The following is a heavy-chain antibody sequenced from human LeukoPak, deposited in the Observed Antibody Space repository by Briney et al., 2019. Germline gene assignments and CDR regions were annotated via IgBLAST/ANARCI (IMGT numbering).Heavy chain of an antibody. CDR1: GGSISSSSYY. V-gene: IGHV4-61*05. CDR3: ARGPVWLDVSGWYSRGLDY. D-gene: IGHD6-19*01. J-gene: IGHJ4*02. Sequence: SETLSLTCTVSGGSISSSSYYWGWIRQPPGKGLEWIGYIYYSGSTNYNPSLKSRVTISVDTSKNQFSLKLSSVTAADTAVYYCARGPVWLDVSGWYSRGLDYWGQGTLVTVSS. CDR2: IYYSGST.